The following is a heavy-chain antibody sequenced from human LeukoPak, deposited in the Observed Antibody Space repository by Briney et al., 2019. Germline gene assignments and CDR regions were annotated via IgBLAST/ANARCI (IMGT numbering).Heavy chain of an antibody. CDR3: AREGYYDSSGYFFDY. J-gene: IGHJ4*02. CDR2: IIPIFGTA. D-gene: IGHD3-22*01. Sequence: ASVKVSCKASGGTFSSYAISWVRQAPGQGLEWMGGIIPIFGTANYAQKFQGRVTITADESTSTAYMELSSLRSEDTAVYYCAREGYYDSSGYFFDYWGQGTLVTVSS. CDR1: GGTFSSYA. V-gene: IGHV1-69*01.